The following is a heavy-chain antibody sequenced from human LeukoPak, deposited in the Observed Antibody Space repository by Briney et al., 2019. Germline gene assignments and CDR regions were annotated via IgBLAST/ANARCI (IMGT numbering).Heavy chain of an antibody. CDR1: GGSISSCY. CDR2: IYYSGST. D-gene: IGHD5-18*01. Sequence: SETLSLTCTVAGGSISSCYWSWIRQPPGEGLEWIGYIYYSGSTNYNHSLQSRVTTSVDTSKNQLSLKLSTVTAADTAVYYCPRYGQLWSYYYYYYGMDVWGQGTTVTVSS. J-gene: IGHJ6*02. CDR3: PRYGQLWSYYYYYYGMDV. V-gene: IGHV4-59*08.